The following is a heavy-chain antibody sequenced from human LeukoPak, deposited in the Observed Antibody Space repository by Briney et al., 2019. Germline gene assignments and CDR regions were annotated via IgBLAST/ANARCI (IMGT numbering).Heavy chain of an antibody. CDR3: AKADGYNPFSFFDY. CDR1: GFTFSSYA. J-gene: IGHJ4*02. Sequence: PGGSLRLSCAASGFTFSSYAMSWVRQAPGKGLEWVSAISGSGGSTYYADSVKGRLTISRDNSKNTLYLQMNSLRAEDTAVYYCAKADGYNPFSFFDYWGQGTLVTVSS. D-gene: IGHD5-24*01. CDR2: ISGSGGST. V-gene: IGHV3-23*01.